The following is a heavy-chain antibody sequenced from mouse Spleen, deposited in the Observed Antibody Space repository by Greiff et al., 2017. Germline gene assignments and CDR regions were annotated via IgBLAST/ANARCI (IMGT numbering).Heavy chain of an antibody. CDR3: ARSFYDYDDAGFAY. CDR2: INPSRGYT. V-gene: IGHV1-85*01. CDR1: GYTFTSYD. Sequence: QVQLKESGPELVKPGASVKLSCKASGYTFTSYDINWVKQRPGQGLEWIGYINPSRGYTKYNQKFKDKATLTADKSSSTAYMQLSSLTYEDSAVYYCARSFYDYDDAGFAYWGQGTLVTVSA. D-gene: IGHD2-4*01. J-gene: IGHJ3*01.